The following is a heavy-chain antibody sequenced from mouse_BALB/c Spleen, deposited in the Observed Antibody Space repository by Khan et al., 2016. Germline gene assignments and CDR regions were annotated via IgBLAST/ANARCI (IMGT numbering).Heavy chain of an antibody. D-gene: IGHD4-1*01. J-gene: IGHJ3*01. V-gene: IGHV1S135*01. CDR1: GYSFTSYY. CDR3: ARETGTGFAY. CDR2: IDPFNGGT. Sequence: VQLQQSGPELMKPGASVKISCKASGYSFTSYYMHWVKQSHGKSLEWIGYIDPFNGGTSYNQKFKGKATLTVDKSSSTAYMHLSSLTSEDSAVYYCARETGTGFAYWGQGTLVTVSA.